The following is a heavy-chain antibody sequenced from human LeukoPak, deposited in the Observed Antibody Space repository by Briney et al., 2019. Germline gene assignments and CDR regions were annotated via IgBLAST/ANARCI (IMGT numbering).Heavy chain of an antibody. CDR3: ARDPGRDDFWSGSLNWFDP. J-gene: IGHJ5*02. Sequence: SETLSLTCTVSGGSISSYYWSWIRQPAGKGLEWIGRIYTSGSTNYNPSLKSRVTISVDTSKNQFSLKLSSVTAADTAVYYCARDPGRDDFWSGSLNWFDPWGQGTLVTVSS. D-gene: IGHD3-3*01. V-gene: IGHV4-4*07. CDR2: IYTSGST. CDR1: GGSISSYY.